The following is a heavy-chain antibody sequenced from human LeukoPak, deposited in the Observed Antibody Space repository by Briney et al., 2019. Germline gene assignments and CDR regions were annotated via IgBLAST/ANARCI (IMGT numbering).Heavy chain of an antibody. V-gene: IGHV3-30*18. CDR1: GFTFSDHC. J-gene: IGHJ4*02. Sequence: GGSLRLSCAASGFTFSDHCMSWIRQAPGKGLEWVAVISYDGSNKYYADSVKGRFTISRDNSENTLYLQMNSLRAEDTAVYYCAKDIRGYSGYDLADYWGQGTLVTVSS. CDR3: AKDIRGYSGYDLADY. CDR2: ISYDGSNK. D-gene: IGHD5-12*01.